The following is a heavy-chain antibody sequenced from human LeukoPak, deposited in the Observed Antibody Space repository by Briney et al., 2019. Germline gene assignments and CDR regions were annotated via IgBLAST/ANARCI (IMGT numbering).Heavy chain of an antibody. CDR2: ISGSGGST. J-gene: IGHJ4*02. D-gene: IGHD4-17*01. V-gene: IGHV3-23*01. CDR3: AKDGDYGDYGSYFDY. CDR1: GFTFSSYA. Sequence: GGSLRLSCAASGFTFSSYAMSWVRQAPGKGLEWVSAISGSGGSTYYADSVKGRFPISRDNSKNTLYLQMNSLRAEDTAVYYCAKDGDYGDYGSYFDYWGQGTLVTVSS.